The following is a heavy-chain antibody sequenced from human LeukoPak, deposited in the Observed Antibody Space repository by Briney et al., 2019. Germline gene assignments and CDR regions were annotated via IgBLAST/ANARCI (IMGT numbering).Heavy chain of an antibody. V-gene: IGHV1-2*02. J-gene: IGHJ5*02. CDR2: INPSSGAR. CDR3: ATGSITHTRDP. Sequence: ASVKVSCKASGYASSDIYFNWVRQAPGQGLEWMGWINPSSGARIYSQKFQGRVTMDTSISIACMELSGLTSDDTAVYYCATGSITHTRDPWGQGTLVTVSS. CDR1: GYASSDIY. D-gene: IGHD6-6*01.